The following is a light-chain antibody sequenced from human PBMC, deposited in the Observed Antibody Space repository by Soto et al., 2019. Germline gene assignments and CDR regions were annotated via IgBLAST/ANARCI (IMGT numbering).Light chain of an antibody. CDR3: QQYGSSPPIT. Sequence: EIVMTQSPATLSVSPGARATLSCRASESISSNLAWYQQKPGQAPRLPIYGASSRATGIPDRFSGSGSGTDFTLTISRLEPEDFAVYYCQQYGSSPPITFGQGTRLEIK. V-gene: IGKV3-20*01. J-gene: IGKJ5*01. CDR2: GAS. CDR1: ESISSN.